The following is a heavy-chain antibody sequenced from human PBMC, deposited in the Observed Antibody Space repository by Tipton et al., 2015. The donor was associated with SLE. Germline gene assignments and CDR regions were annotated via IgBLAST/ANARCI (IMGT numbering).Heavy chain of an antibody. CDR3: AREWRGSAFDI. Sequence: TLSLTCSVSGGSITSGSYYWSWIRQPAGKGLEWIGRIYTTGITNYNPSFKSRVTISVDTSKNQFTLKLTPMTAADTAVYCCAREWRGSAFDIWGQGAVVTVSS. CDR2: IYTTGIT. CDR1: GGSITSGSYY. D-gene: IGHD3-10*01. V-gene: IGHV4-61*02. J-gene: IGHJ3*02.